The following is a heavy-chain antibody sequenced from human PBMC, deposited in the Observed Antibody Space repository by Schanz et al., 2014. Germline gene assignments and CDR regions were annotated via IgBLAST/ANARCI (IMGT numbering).Heavy chain of an antibody. Sequence: QVQLVESGGGVVQPGRSLRLSCAASGFTFSNYAMHWVRQAPGKGLEWVAFISYDGSNKYYADSVKGRFTISRDNSKNTLYLQMNSLRAEDTAVYYCARDSAGTTFGVLDSWGQGTLVTVSS. CDR2: ISYDGSNK. V-gene: IGHV3-30-3*01. D-gene: IGHD1-1*01. CDR3: ARDSAGTTFGVLDS. CDR1: GFTFSNYA. J-gene: IGHJ4*02.